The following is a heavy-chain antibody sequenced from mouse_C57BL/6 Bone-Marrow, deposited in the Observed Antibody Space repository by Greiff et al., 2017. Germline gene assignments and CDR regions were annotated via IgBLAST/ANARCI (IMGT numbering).Heavy chain of an antibody. CDR2: IYWGDDK. D-gene: IGHD1-1*01. V-gene: IGHV8-12*01. CDR3: ARTYYGSSYWFAY. CDR1: GFSLSTSGMG. Sequence: QVTLKVSGPGILQSSQTLSMTCSFSGFSLSTSGMGVSWIRQPSGKGLEWVANIYWGDDKRYNPSLNSRLTISKDTSRNQVFLKITSLETADTATYYCARTYYGSSYWFAYWCQGTLVTVSA. J-gene: IGHJ3*01.